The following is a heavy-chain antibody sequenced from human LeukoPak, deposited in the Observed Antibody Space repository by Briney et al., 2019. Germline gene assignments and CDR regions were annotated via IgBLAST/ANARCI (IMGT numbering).Heavy chain of an antibody. V-gene: IGHV4-34*01. J-gene: IGHJ4*02. Sequence: PSETLSLTCAVYGRSFSGYYWSWIRQPPGKGLEWIGEINHSGSTNYNPSLKGRVTISVDTSKNQFSLKLSSVTAADTAVYYCARLIGTRPPFDYWGQGTLVTVSS. CDR2: INHSGST. CDR1: GRSFSGYY. CDR3: ARLIGTRPPFDY.